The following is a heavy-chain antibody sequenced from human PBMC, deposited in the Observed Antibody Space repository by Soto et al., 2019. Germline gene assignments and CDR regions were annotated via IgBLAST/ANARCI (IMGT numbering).Heavy chain of an antibody. Sequence: ASVKVSCTASGFTFTSSAMQWVRQARGQRLEWIGWIVVGSGNTNYAQKFQERVTITRDMSTSTAYMELSSLRSEDTAVYYCAAESRITMVRGIFYYHYGMDVWGQGTAVTVS. CDR1: GFTFTSSA. D-gene: IGHD3-10*01. CDR3: AAESRITMVRGIFYYHYGMDV. CDR2: IVVGSGNT. V-gene: IGHV1-58*02. J-gene: IGHJ6*02.